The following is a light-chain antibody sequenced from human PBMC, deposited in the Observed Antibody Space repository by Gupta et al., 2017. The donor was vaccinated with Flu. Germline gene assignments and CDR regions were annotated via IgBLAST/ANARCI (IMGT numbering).Light chain of an antibody. Sequence: QSVLTPPPSVSGAPGQGVTITCTGSSSNIGTGYDVHWYQHSPGTAPRPLIYDNNIRPSGVPDRFSGSMSGTSASLTIAGLQAEDEAVYYCQSYDSSLSGWVFGGGTKLTVL. V-gene: IGLV1-40*01. CDR3: QSYDSSLSGWV. CDR2: DNN. CDR1: SSNIGTGYD. J-gene: IGLJ3*02.